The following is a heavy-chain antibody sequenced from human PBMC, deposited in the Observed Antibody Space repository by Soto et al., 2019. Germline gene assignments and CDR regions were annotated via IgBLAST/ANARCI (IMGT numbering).Heavy chain of an antibody. Sequence: AEALKISCKASGYSFTNYWISWVRQMPGKALEWMGRIDPSDSYTNYSPSFEGHVTISVDKSIATAYLQWSSLKASDTAMYYCARLEGYCRRTSGYNFYYGMDVWVQGTTVTVYS. CDR1: GYSFTNYW. V-gene: IGHV5-10-1*01. J-gene: IGHJ6*02. D-gene: IGHD2-2*01. CDR2: IDPSDSYT. CDR3: ARLEGYCRRTSGYNFYYGMDV.